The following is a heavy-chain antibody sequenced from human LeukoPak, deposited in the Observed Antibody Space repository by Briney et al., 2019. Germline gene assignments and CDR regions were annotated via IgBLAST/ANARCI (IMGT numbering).Heavy chain of an antibody. D-gene: IGHD4-11*01. V-gene: IGHV3-30*04. CDR3: ARGLQPDY. J-gene: IGHJ4*02. Sequence: PGGSPRLSCAASGFTFSSYAMHWVRQAPGKGLEWVAVISYDGSNKYYADSVKGRFTISRDNSKNTLYLQMNSLRAEDTAVYYCARGLQPDYWGQGTLVTVSS. CDR2: ISYDGSNK. CDR1: GFTFSSYA.